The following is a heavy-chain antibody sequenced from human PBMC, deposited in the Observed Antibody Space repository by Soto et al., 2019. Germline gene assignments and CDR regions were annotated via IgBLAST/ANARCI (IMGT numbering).Heavy chain of an antibody. Sequence: QVQLVQSGAEVKKPGSSVKVSCTASGGTFNTFGISWVRQAPGQGLEWMGGIIPMFGTSHYAQKFQGRVTITADESTRTVYMELSSLRYEDTAVYYCARFSPPRGYYAYWGQGTLVTVSS. V-gene: IGHV1-69*01. J-gene: IGHJ4*02. D-gene: IGHD3-22*01. CDR3: ARFSPPRGYYAY. CDR2: IIPMFGTS. CDR1: GGTFNTFG.